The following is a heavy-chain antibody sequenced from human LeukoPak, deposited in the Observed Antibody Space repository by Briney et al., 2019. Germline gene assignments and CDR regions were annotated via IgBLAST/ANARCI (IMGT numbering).Heavy chain of an antibody. V-gene: IGHV3-21*01. Sequence: PGGSLRLSCAASGFTFSSYSMNWVRQAPGKGLEWVSSISSSSSYIYYADSVKGRFTISRDNAKNSLYLQMNSLRAEDTAVYYCARDGFRGVTIRVFDYWGQGTLVTVSS. J-gene: IGHJ4*02. D-gene: IGHD3-10*01. CDR3: ARDGFRGVTIRVFDY. CDR1: GFTFSSYS. CDR2: ISSSSSYI.